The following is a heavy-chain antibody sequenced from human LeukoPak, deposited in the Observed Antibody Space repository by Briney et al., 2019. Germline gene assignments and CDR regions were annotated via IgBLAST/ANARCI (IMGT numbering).Heavy chain of an antibody. CDR1: GGSISSYY. Sequence: SETLSLTCTVSGGSISSYYWSWIRLPPGKGLEWIGYLYHSGTPRYNPSLKSRVTISADTSKNQFFLNLNSTTAADTAVYYCARRRGWKQQLVYFDYWGQGTLATVSS. V-gene: IGHV4-59*08. CDR3: ARRRGWKQQLVYFDY. CDR2: LYHSGTP. D-gene: IGHD6-13*01. J-gene: IGHJ4*02.